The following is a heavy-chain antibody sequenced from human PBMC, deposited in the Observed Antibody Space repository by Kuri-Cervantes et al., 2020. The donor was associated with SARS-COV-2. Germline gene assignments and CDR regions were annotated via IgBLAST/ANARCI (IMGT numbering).Heavy chain of an antibody. J-gene: IGHJ4*02. CDR2: TILILGIA. CDR1: GGTFSSYA. V-gene: IGHV1-69*10. Sequence: SVKVSCKASGGTFSSYAISWVRQAPGQGLEWMGATILILGIANYAQKFQGRVTITADKSTSTAYMELSSLRSEDTAVYYCARARGLRYFDWLLYEGYYFDYWGQGTLVTVSS. D-gene: IGHD3-9*01. CDR3: ARARGLRYFDWLLYEGYYFDY.